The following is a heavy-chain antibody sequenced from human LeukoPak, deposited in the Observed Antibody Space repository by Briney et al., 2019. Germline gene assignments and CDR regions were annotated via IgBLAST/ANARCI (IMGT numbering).Heavy chain of an antibody. J-gene: IGHJ4*02. Sequence: PGGSLRLSCAASGFTFSSYWMSWVRQAPGKGLEWVANIKQDGSEKYYVDSVKGRFTISRDNAKNSLYLQMSSLRAEDTAVYYCARAYYDSSGYSPYWGQGTLVTVSS. V-gene: IGHV3-7*01. D-gene: IGHD3-22*01. CDR1: GFTFSSYW. CDR3: ARAYYDSSGYSPY. CDR2: IKQDGSEK.